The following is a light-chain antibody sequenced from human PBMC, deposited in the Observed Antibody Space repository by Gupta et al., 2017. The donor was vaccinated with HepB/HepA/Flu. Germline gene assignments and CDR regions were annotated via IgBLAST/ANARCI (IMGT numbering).Light chain of an antibody. CDR3: SSYSSSNSVV. CDR2: DVT. J-gene: IGLJ2*01. V-gene: IGLV2-14*03. Sequence: QSALTQPASVSGSPGQSITISCTGTSSDIGAYKYVSWYQQQPGKAPKLLIYDVTNRPSGGSNRLSGSKAGNTASLSISGLQAEEEADYYCSSYSSSNSVVFGGGTKVTVL. CDR1: SSDIGAYKY.